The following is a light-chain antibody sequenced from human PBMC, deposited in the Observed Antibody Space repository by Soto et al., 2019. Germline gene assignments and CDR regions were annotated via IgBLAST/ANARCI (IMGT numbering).Light chain of an antibody. J-gene: IGKJ5*01. CDR1: QSVRSN. CDR3: QQYNNGPPIT. CDR2: GAP. Sequence: EVVMTQSPATLSVSPGERVTLSCRASQSVRSNLAWYQQKPGQSPRLLIYGAPTRATGIPARFSGSGSGTEFTLTISSLQSEDFAVYYCQQYNNGPPITFGQGTRLEN. V-gene: IGKV3-15*01.